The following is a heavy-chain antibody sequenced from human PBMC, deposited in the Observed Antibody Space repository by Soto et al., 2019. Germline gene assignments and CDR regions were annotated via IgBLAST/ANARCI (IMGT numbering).Heavy chain of an antibody. D-gene: IGHD3-3*01. V-gene: IGHV1-18*04. CDR1: GYTFTSYG. Sequence: SVNFSCKSSGYTFTSYGISWVRQAPGQGLEWMGWISAYNGNTNYAQKLQGRVTMTTDTSTSTAYMELRSLRSDDTAVYYCAIDVVVDSRKEWSDFWGQGTLVIVSS. CDR3: AIDVVVDSRKEWSDF. CDR2: ISAYNGNT. J-gene: IGHJ1*01.